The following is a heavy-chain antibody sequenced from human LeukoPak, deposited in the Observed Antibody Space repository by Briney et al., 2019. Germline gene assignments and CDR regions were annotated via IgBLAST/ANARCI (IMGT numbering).Heavy chain of an antibody. CDR3: AREGPDTAAGPYYFDY. CDR1: GFTFSSYA. V-gene: IGHV3-23*01. Sequence: GGSLRLSCAASGFTFSSYAMSWVRQAPGKGLEWVSAFSATGGNTHYADSVKGRFTISRDNAKNSLYLQMNSLRAEDTAVYYCAREGPDTAAGPYYFDYWGQGTLVTVSS. D-gene: IGHD6-13*01. J-gene: IGHJ4*02. CDR2: FSATGGNT.